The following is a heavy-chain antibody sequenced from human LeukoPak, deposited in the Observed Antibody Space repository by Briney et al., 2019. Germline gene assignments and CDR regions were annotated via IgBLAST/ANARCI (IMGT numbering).Heavy chain of an antibody. CDR3: ATRSGGSGSFYYGLDV. Sequence: GGSLRLSCAASGFIFSSCALNWVRQAPGKGLEWVSVISGSGGTTIYADSVKGRFTISRDTSKNTVYLQMNSLRADGTAVYVCATRSGGSGSFYYGLDVWGQGTTVTVSS. V-gene: IGHV3-23*01. D-gene: IGHD3-10*01. CDR1: GFIFSSCA. J-gene: IGHJ6*02. CDR2: ISGSGGTT.